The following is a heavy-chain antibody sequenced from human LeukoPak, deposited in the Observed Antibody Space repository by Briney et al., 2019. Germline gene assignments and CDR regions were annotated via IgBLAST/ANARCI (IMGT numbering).Heavy chain of an antibody. CDR3: ARDYYDSRGEAFDI. CDR2: IFYVGST. CDR1: VGSFSGYY. V-gene: IGHV4-59*01. J-gene: IGHJ3*02. D-gene: IGHD3-22*01. Sequence: SETLSLTCAVYVGSFSGYYWSWIRQPPGKGLEWIGYIFYVGSTNYNPSLKSRVTISVDTSKNQLSLKLNSVTAADTAVYYCARDYYDSRGEAFDIWGQGTMVTVSS.